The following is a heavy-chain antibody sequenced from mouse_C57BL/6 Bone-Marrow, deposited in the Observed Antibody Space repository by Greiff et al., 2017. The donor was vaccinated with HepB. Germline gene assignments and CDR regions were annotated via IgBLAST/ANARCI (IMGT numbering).Heavy chain of an antibody. CDR1: GYTFTEYT. CDR3: ARHERSYDYDPYYFDY. J-gene: IGHJ2*01. Sequence: VQLQESGAELVKPGASVTLSCKASGYTFTEYTIHWVKQRSGQGLEWIGWFYPGSGSIKYNEKFKDKATLTADKSSSTVYMELSRLTSEDSAVYFCARHERSYDYDPYYFDYWGQGTTLTASS. V-gene: IGHV1-62-2*01. D-gene: IGHD2-4*01. CDR2: FYPGSGSI.